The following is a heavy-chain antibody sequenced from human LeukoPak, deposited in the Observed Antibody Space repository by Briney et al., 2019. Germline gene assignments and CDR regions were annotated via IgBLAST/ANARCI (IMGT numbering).Heavy chain of an antibody. CDR1: GFNFTNYW. CDR3: ARFGFSNSLDFYFDV. D-gene: IGHD6-6*01. J-gene: IGHJ2*01. Sequence: GESLKISCEASGFNFTNYWIDWVRPTPGKGLDWMGIVYPADSDSKYSPSFQDAVTISADKSTSAAYLEWRSLKASDTATYYCARFGFSNSLDFYFDVWGRGTLVTVSS. CDR2: VYPADSDS. V-gene: IGHV5-51*01.